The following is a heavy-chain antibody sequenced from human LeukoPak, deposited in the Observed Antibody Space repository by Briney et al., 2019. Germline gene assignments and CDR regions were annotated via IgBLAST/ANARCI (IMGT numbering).Heavy chain of an antibody. D-gene: IGHD1-14*01. CDR3: AKATRATETDSQDY. CDR2: IRYDGSNK. V-gene: IGHV3-30*02. CDR1: GFTLSSYG. J-gene: IGHJ4*02. Sequence: GGSLRLSCAASGFTLSSYGMHWARQAQGKGLEWVTFIRYDGSNKYYADSVKGRFTISRDNSKNTLYLQMNSLRAEDTAVYYCAKATRATETDSQDYWGQGILVTVSS.